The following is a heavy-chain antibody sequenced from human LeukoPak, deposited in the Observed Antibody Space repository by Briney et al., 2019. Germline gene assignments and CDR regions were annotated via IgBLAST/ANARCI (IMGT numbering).Heavy chain of an antibody. D-gene: IGHD6-19*01. CDR2: IYTSGST. J-gene: IGHJ3*02. Sequence: SETLSLTCTVSGGSISGYYWSWIRQPAGKGLEWIGRIYTSGSTNYNPSLKSRVTMSVDTSKNQFSLKLSSVTAADTAVYYCAASNGWGDAFDIWGQGTMVTVSS. CDR3: AASNGWGDAFDI. CDR1: GGSISGYY. V-gene: IGHV4-4*07.